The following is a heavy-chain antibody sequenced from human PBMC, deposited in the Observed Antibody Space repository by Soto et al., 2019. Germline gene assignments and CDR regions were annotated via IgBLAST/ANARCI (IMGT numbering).Heavy chain of an antibody. CDR3: ARVRSRGVGAVYIHYYGMDV. J-gene: IGHJ6*02. V-gene: IGHV3-74*01. Sequence: GGSLRLSCVASEFTFSSYWMHWVRQVPGKGLVWVSRLNEDGSFTSYADSVKGRFTISRDNAKNTLYLQMNSLRVEDTAMYYCARVRSRGVGAVYIHYYGMDVWGLGTTVTVSS. CDR1: EFTFSSYW. D-gene: IGHD3-3*01. CDR2: LNEDGSFT.